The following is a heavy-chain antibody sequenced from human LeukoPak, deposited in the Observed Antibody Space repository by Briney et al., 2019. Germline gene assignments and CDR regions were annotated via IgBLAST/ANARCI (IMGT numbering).Heavy chain of an antibody. CDR2: IYTSGST. Sequence: SETLSLTCAVSGGSISSYYWSWIRQPAGKGLEWIGRIYTSGSTNYNPSLKSRVTMSVDTSKNHFSLKLRSVTAADTAVYYCARDHDYSNWFDPWGQGTLVTVSS. J-gene: IGHJ5*02. D-gene: IGHD4-11*01. CDR1: GGSISSYY. CDR3: ARDHDYSNWFDP. V-gene: IGHV4-4*07.